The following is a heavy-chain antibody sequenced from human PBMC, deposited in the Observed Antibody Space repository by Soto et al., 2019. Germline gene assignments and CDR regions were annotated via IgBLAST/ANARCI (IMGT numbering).Heavy chain of an antibody. CDR3: ARAYSSGWRRPTDYFQH. D-gene: IGHD6-19*01. J-gene: IGHJ1*01. Sequence: QLQLQESGPGLVKPSETLSLTCTVSGGSISSSSYYWGWIRQPPGKGLEWIGSIYYSGSTYYNPSLKSRCTISVDTSKTQFSLKLSSVTAADTAVYYCARAYSSGWRRPTDYFQHWGQGTLVTVSS. CDR1: GGSISSSSYY. V-gene: IGHV4-39*01. CDR2: IYYSGST.